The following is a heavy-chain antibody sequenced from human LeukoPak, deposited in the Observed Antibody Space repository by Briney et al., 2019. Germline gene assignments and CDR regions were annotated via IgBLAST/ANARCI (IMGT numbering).Heavy chain of an antibody. J-gene: IGHJ4*02. D-gene: IGHD3-22*01. CDR1: GFTFSASA. V-gene: IGHV3-73*01. Sequence: GGSVRLSCAASGFTFSASAVHWVRQASGKGLEWVGRIRSKTNNYATAYADSLKGRFTVSRDDSKNTAYLQMNSLKTEDSAVYFCARDSSSEGPLEYWGQGTRVTVSS. CDR2: IRSKTNNYAT. CDR3: ARDSSSEGPLEY.